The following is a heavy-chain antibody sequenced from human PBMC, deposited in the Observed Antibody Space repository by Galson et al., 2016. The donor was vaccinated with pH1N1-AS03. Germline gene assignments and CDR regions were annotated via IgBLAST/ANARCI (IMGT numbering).Heavy chain of an antibody. D-gene: IGHD1-26*01. J-gene: IGHJ3*02. CDR3: ARTSGAYFGSAFDI. Sequence: SLRLSCAASGFTFSSYAMSWVRQAPGKGLEWVSYISSDSTTIYYADSVKGRFTISRDNAKNSLYLQMNSLTAEDTAIYYCARTSGAYFGSAFDIWGQGTMVTVSS. V-gene: IGHV3-48*03. CDR1: GFTFSSYA. CDR2: ISSDSTTI.